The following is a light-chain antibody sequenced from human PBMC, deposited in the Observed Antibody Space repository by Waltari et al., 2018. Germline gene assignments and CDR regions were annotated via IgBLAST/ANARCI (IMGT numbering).Light chain of an antibody. CDR2: AAS. V-gene: IGKV1-NL1*01. Sequence: DIQMTQSPSSLSASVGDRVTITCRASQGIANSLAWYQQKLGQAPKLLLYAASRLESGVPSRYSGIGSGTDYTLTISSLQPEDFATYYCQQYYNTPWTFGQGTKVEIK. CDR1: QGIANS. J-gene: IGKJ1*01. CDR3: QQYYNTPWT.